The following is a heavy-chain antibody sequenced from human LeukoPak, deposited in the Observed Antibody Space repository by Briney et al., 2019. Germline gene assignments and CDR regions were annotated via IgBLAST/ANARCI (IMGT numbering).Heavy chain of an antibody. CDR3: ARDLLLRDSSSSLDYYYYMDV. V-gene: IGHV1-46*01. CDR1: GYTFTSYY. J-gene: IGHJ6*03. Sequence: GAPVKVSCKASGYTFTSYYMHWVRQAPGQGLEWMGLINPSGSSTSYAQKFQGRLSLTRDMSTSTVYMELSSLRSEDTAVYYCARDLLLRDSSSSLDYYYYMDVWGKGTTVTVSS. D-gene: IGHD6-6*01. CDR2: INPSGSST.